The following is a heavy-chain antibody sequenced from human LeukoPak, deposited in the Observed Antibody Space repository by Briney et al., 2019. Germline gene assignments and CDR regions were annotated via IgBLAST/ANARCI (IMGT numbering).Heavy chain of an antibody. V-gene: IGHV3-23*01. J-gene: IGHJ5*02. CDR1: GFTFSSYA. CDR3: AKGVELRGVIPNWFDP. D-gene: IGHD3-10*01. Sequence: PGGSLRLSCAASGFTFSSYAMSWVRQAPGKGLEWVSAISGSGGSTYYADSVKGRFTISRDNSKKTLYLQMNSLRAEDTAVYYCAKGVELRGVIPNWFDPWGQGTLVTVSS. CDR2: ISGSGGST.